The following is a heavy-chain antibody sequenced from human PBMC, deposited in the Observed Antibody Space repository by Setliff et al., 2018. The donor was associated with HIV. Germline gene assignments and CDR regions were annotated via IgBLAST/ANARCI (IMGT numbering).Heavy chain of an antibody. CDR3: ARSTLIVRWIDS. CDR2: IDQSGST. V-gene: IGHV4-34*01. Sequence: SETLSLTCAVYGGSFSGYYWSWIRQSPGKGLEWIGEIDQSGSTNYNLSLKSRVTISVDTSKNQFSLKLSSVTAADTAVYYCARSTLIVRWIDSWGQGTLVTVSS. J-gene: IGHJ5*01. D-gene: IGHD3-10*02. CDR1: GGSFSGYY.